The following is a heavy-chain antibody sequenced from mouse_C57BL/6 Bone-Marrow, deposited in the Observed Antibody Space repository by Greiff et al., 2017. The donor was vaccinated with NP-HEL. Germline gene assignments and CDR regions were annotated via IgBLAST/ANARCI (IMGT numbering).Heavy chain of an antibody. CDR1: GYTFTSYW. CDR2: IHPNSGST. V-gene: IGHV1-64*01. CDR3: ARSYYDYDGGY. D-gene: IGHD2-4*01. J-gene: IGHJ3*01. Sequence: VQLQQPGAELVKPGASVKLSCKASGYTFTSYWMHWVKQRPGQGLEWIGMIHPNSGSTNYNEKFKSKATLTVDKSSSTAYMQLSSLTSEDSAVYYCARSYYDYDGGYWGQGTLVTVSA.